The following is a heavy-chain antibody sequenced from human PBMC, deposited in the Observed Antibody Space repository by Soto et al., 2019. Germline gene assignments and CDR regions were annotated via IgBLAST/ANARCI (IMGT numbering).Heavy chain of an antibody. Sequence: AGGSLRLSCAASGFTFSSYAMSWVRQAPGKGLEWVSAISGSGGSTYYADSVKGRFTISRDNSKNTLYLQMNSLRAEDTAVYYCAKAPYYYDSSGYWYYFDYWGQGTLVTVSS. V-gene: IGHV3-23*01. J-gene: IGHJ4*02. CDR1: GFTFSSYA. CDR3: AKAPYYYDSSGYWYYFDY. D-gene: IGHD3-22*01. CDR2: ISGSGGST.